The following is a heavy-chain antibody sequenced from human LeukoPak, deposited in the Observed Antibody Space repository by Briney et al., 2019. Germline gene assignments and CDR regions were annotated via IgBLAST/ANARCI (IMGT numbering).Heavy chain of an antibody. D-gene: IGHD6-19*01. Sequence: SETLSLTCTVSGGSISSYYWSWIRQPPGKGLEWIGYLYYSGSTNYNPSLKSRVTISVDTSKNQFSLKLSSVTAADTAVYYCARELGSSEPNWFDPWGQGTLVTVSS. CDR1: GGSISSYY. J-gene: IGHJ5*02. CDR2: LYYSGST. V-gene: IGHV4-59*12. CDR3: ARELGSSEPNWFDP.